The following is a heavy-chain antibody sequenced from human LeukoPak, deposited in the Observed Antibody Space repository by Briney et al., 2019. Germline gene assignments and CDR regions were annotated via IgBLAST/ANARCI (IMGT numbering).Heavy chain of an antibody. Sequence: GGSLRLSCAASGFTFSNTWMSWVRQAPGKGLEWVSYISSSSSTIYYADSVKGRFTISRDNAKNSLYLQMNSLRAEDTAVYYCAELGITMIGGVWGKGTTVTISS. J-gene: IGHJ6*04. CDR2: ISSSSSTI. D-gene: IGHD3-10*02. CDR3: AELGITMIGGV. V-gene: IGHV3-48*01. CDR1: GFTFSNTW.